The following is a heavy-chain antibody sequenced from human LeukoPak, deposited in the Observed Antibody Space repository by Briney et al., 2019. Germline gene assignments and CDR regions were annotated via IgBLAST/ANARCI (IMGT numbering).Heavy chain of an antibody. Sequence: NASGPTLFHPPQTLTLTCTFSGFSFPTGGGGVGWIRQPPGKALEWLPVIYWNGDQRYTPSLTSRLTITNDSSKNQVVLTMTNMDPVDTATYYCTHGSGNCGGDCSAYWGQGTLVTVSS. CDR1: GFSFPTGGGG. J-gene: IGHJ4*02. D-gene: IGHD2-21*02. CDR3: THGSGNCGGDCSAY. CDR2: IYWNGDQ. V-gene: IGHV2-5*01.